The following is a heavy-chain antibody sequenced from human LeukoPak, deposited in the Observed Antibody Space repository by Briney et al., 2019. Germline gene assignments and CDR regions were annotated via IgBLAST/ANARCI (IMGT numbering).Heavy chain of an antibody. Sequence: SETLSLTCAVYGGSFSGYYWSWIRQPPGKGLEWIGEINHSGSTNYNPSLKSRVTISVDTSKNQFSLKLSSVTAADTAVYYCARGGWLQRVNYYYYYGMDVWGQGTTVTVSS. V-gene: IGHV4-34*01. J-gene: IGHJ6*02. CDR3: ARGGWLQRVNYYYYYGMDV. CDR1: GGSFSGYY. CDR2: INHSGST. D-gene: IGHD5-24*01.